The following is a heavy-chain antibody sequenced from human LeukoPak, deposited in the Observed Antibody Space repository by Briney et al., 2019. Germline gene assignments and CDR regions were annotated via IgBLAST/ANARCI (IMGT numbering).Heavy chain of an antibody. CDR2: ISGSGGST. J-gene: IGHJ4*02. D-gene: IGHD2-8*02. CDR3: ARVLRGGFDY. V-gene: IGHV3-23*01. CDR1: GFTFSSYA. Sequence: GGSLRLSCAASGFTFSSYAMSWVRQAPGKGLEWVSAISGSGGSTYYADSVKGRLTISRDNAKNALYLQMNSLRAEDTAVYYCARVLRGGFDYWGQGTLVTVSS.